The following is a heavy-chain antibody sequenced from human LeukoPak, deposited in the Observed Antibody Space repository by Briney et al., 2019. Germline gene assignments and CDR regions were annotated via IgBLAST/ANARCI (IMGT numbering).Heavy chain of an antibody. CDR3: AKAGKYYYGSGSYYNGLGGY. J-gene: IGHJ4*02. CDR1: GFTFSSYG. Sequence: GGSLRLSCAASGFTFSSYGMHWVRQAPGKGLEWVAVISYDGSNKYYADSVKGRSTISRDNSKNTLYLQMNSLRAEDTAVYYCAKAGKYYYGSGSYYNGLGGYWGQGTLVTVSS. V-gene: IGHV3-30*18. CDR2: ISYDGSNK. D-gene: IGHD3-10*01.